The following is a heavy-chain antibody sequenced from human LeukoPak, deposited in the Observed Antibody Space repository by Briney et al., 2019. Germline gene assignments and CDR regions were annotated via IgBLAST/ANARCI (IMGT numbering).Heavy chain of an antibody. V-gene: IGHV4-34*01. D-gene: IGHD3-10*01. J-gene: IGHJ4*02. CDR2: INHSGST. CDR3: ARQLLLWFGESSPYFDY. Sequence: SETLSLTCAVYGGSFSGYYWSWIRQPPGKGLEWIGEINHSGSTNYNPSLKSRVTISVDTSKNQFSLKLSSVTAADTAVYYCARQLLLWFGESSPYFDYWGQGTLVTVSS. CDR1: GGSFSGYY.